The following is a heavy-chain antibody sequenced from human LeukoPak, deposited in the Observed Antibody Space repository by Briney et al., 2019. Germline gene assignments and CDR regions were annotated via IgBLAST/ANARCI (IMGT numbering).Heavy chain of an antibody. CDR2: MYYSGIT. CDR3: ARRIAVAATIYYLDY. Sequence: SETLTLICTVSGGSIRSSIYYWGWIRQPPGKGLEWIGSMYYSGITYYNPSLKSRVTISVDTSKNQFSLKLSSVTAADTAVYYCARRIAVAATIYYLDYWGQGDRVTVSS. CDR1: GGSIRSSIYY. J-gene: IGHJ4*02. V-gene: IGHV4-39*01. D-gene: IGHD6-13*01.